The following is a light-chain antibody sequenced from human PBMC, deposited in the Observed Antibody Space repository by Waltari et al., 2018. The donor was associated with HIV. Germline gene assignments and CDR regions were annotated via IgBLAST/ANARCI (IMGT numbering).Light chain of an antibody. Sequence: QSVLTQPPSASGTPGQKVTISCSGGTANIGANFVFWFQQFPGTAPKLLIYRDNLRHSGVPARFSGSKSSTSASLTISGLRSDDEAHYFCAVLDDTLGGGVFGGGTKLTVL. CDR1: TANIGANF. CDR3: AVLDDTLGGGV. J-gene: IGLJ2*01. CDR2: RDN. V-gene: IGLV1-47*01.